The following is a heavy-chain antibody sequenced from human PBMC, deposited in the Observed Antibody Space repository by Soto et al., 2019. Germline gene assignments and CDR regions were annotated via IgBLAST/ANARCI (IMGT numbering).Heavy chain of an antibody. V-gene: IGHV5-51*01. CDR2: IYPGDSDT. CDR1: GYSFTSYW. D-gene: IGHD3-3*01. J-gene: IGHJ5*02. Sequence: PGASLKISCKGSGYSFTSYWIGWVRQMPGKGLEWMGIIYPGDSDTRYSPSFQGQVTISADKSISTAYLQWSSLKASDTAMYYCARGPYYDFRSGYYDRFDPCGQGTLVTVSS. CDR3: ARGPYYDFRSGYYDRFDP.